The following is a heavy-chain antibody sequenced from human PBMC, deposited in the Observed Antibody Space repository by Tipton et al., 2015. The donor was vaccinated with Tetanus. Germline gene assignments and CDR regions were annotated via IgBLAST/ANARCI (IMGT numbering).Heavy chain of an antibody. D-gene: IGHD1-26*01. V-gene: IGHV4-59*01. J-gene: IGHJ4*02. CDR2: IYYSGST. Sequence: LRLSCTVSGGSISSYYWSWIRQPPGKGLEWIGYIYYSGSTNCNPSLKSRVTISVDTSKNQFSLKLSSVTAADTAVYYCARERRTGIVGATTGDYYFDYWGQGTLVTVSS. CDR1: GGSISSYY. CDR3: ARERRTGIVGATTGDYYFDY.